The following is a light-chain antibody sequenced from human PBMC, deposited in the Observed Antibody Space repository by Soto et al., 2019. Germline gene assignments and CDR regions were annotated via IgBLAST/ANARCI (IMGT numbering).Light chain of an antibody. CDR3: QQYNTYSRT. Sequence: DIQMTQSPSTLSASVGDRVAITCRASQSIRTYLAWYQQKPGKAPKLLIYQASSLESGVPSRFSGSGSGAEFTLTISSLQPDDFATYYCQQYNTYSRTFGQGTKVEIK. V-gene: IGKV1-5*03. CDR2: QAS. CDR1: QSIRTY. J-gene: IGKJ1*01.